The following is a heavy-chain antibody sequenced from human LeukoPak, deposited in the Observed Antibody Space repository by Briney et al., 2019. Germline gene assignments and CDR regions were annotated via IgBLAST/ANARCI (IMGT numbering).Heavy chain of an antibody. V-gene: IGHV3-7*01. D-gene: IGHD3-3*01. J-gene: IGHJ3*02. CDR1: GFTFSSSW. CDR2: INGDGSTR. Sequence: GGSLRLSCAASGFTFSSSWMTWVRQAPGKGLERVASINGDGSTRSYVDSVKGRFTISRDNAQNSLFLQINSLRAEDTAVYFCARDFAFYALDIWGQGTMVTVSS. CDR3: ARDFAFYALDI.